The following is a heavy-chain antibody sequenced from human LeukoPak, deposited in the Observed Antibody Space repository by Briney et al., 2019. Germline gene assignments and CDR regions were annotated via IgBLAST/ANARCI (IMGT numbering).Heavy chain of an antibody. J-gene: IGHJ5*02. CDR2: IYYSGST. CDR1: GGSISGGGYD. D-gene: IGHD5-18*01. CDR3: ARGGTAMVWDWFDP. Sequence: SETLSLTCTVSGGSISGGGYDWRWIRQHPGKGLEWIGYIYYSGSTYYNPSLKSRVTISVDTSKNQFSLKLSSVTAADTAVYYCARGGTAMVWDWFDPWGQGTLVTVSS. V-gene: IGHV4-31*03.